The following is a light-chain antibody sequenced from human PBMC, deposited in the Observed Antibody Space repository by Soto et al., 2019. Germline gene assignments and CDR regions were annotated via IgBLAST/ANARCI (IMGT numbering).Light chain of an antibody. J-gene: IGLJ1*01. CDR3: SSYTSSSIHYV. Sequence: QSALTQPASVSGSPGQSITISCTGTSSDVGGYNYVSWYQQHPGKAPKLMIYEVSNRPSGVSNRFSGSKSGNTASLTISGLQAEDEADYYCSSYTSSSIHYVFGTGTKLTVL. CDR1: SSDVGGYNY. CDR2: EVS. V-gene: IGLV2-14*01.